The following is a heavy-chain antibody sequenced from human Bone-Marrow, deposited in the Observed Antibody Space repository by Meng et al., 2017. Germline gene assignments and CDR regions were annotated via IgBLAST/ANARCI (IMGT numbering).Heavy chain of an antibody. V-gene: IGHV3-21*04. Sequence: GESLKISCAASGFTFSSYSMNWVRQAPGKGLEWVSSISSESAHILYAESVKGRFIISRDNAKNSLYLQMDSLRADDTAVYYCAKGGRGYCSGGSCYLGYYWGQGTLVTVSS. CDR1: GFTFSSYS. CDR3: AKGGRGYCSGGSCYLGYY. J-gene: IGHJ4*02. D-gene: IGHD2-15*01. CDR2: ISSESAHI.